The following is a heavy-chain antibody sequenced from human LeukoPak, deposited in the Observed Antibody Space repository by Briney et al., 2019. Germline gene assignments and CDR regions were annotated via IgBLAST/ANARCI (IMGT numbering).Heavy chain of an antibody. V-gene: IGHV4-38-2*02. D-gene: IGHD2/OR15-2a*01. CDR2: AYYNGDT. J-gene: IGHJ5*02. CDR3: ARLLSPGWFDP. CDR1: GYSISSGYY. Sequence: SETLSLTCTVSGYSISSGYYWGWIRQPPGKGLEWIANAYYNGDTYYKSSLYSRVTISADTSKNQFSLNLRSVTAADTAVYYCARLLSPGWFDPWGQGTLVTVSS.